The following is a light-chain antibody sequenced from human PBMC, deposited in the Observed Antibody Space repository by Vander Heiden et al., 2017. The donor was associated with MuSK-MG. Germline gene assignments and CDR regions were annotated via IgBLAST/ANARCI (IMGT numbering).Light chain of an antibody. J-gene: IGLJ2*01. Sequence: SALPPPSSVSVSPGQTARITCSGDVLGRKYARWFQQKPGQAPLVLIYKDSERPSGIPERFSGSSSGTTITLTISGAQVEDEAEYYCYCATDNYLGLFGGGTKLTVL. CDR2: KDS. CDR1: VLGRKY. CDR3: YCATDNYLGL. V-gene: IGLV3-27*01.